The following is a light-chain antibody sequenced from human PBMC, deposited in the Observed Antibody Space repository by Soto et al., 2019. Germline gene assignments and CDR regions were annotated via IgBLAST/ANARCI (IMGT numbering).Light chain of an antibody. V-gene: IGKV3-11*01. Sequence: EIVLTQSPATLSLSPGERATLSCRASQSVSSYLAWYTQKPGQAPRLLIYDASNRATGIPARFSGSGSGTDFTPTISSLEPEDFAVYYCQQRSNWPTFGQGTRLEIK. CDR3: QQRSNWPT. CDR2: DAS. CDR1: QSVSSY. J-gene: IGKJ5*01.